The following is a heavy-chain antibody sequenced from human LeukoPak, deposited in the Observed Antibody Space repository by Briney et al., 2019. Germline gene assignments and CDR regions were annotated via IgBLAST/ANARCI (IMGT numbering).Heavy chain of an antibody. CDR1: GGTFSSYA. J-gene: IGHJ4*02. V-gene: IGHV1-69*05. CDR3: AKSQKGYFDY. CDR2: IIPIFGTA. Sequence: SVKVSCKASGGTFSSYAISWVRQAPGQGLEWMGRIIPIFGTANYAQKFQGRVTITTDESTSTAYMELSSLRSEDAAVYYCAKSQKGYFDYRGQGTLVTVSS.